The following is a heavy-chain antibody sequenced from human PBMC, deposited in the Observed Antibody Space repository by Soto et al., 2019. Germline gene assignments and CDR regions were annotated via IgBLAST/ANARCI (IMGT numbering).Heavy chain of an antibody. CDR3: AKESAGYYDSSGYYWLDP. J-gene: IGHJ5*02. CDR2: ISYDGSNK. CDR1: GFTFSSYG. V-gene: IGHV3-30*18. D-gene: IGHD3-22*01. Sequence: QVQLVESGGGVVQPGRSLRLSCAASGFTFSSYGMHWVRQAPGKGLEWVAVISYDGSNKYYADSVKGRFTISRDNSKNTLYLQMNSLRAEDTAVYYCAKESAGYYDSSGYYWLDPWGQGTLVTVSS.